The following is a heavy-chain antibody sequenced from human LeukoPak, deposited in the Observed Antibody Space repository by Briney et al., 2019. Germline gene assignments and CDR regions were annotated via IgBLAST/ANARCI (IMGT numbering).Heavy chain of an antibody. CDR2: IKQDGSEK. Sequence: GGSLRLSCTASGFTFSNYWMSWVRQAPGKGLEWVANIKQDGSEKYYVGSVKGRFTISRDNAENSLYLQMNSLRADDTAVYYCARDKIVGPTTLDYWGQGTLVTVSS. J-gene: IGHJ4*02. D-gene: IGHD1-26*01. V-gene: IGHV3-7*01. CDR1: GFTFSNYW. CDR3: ARDKIVGPTTLDY.